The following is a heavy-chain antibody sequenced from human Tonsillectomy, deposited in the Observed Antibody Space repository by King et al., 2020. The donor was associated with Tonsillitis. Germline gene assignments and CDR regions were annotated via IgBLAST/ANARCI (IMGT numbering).Heavy chain of an antibody. J-gene: IGHJ4*02. Sequence: QLVQSGAEVKKPGASVKVSCKASGYTFNNYGFSWVRQAPGQGLEWMGWISAYNANTHYAQELQGRVTMTTDTSTSTAYMELRSLRSDDTAVYYCATESLVVPTASHSWGQGTLVTVSS. CDR2: ISAYNANT. CDR3: ATESLVVPTASHS. CDR1: GYTFNNYG. D-gene: IGHD2-2*01. V-gene: IGHV1-18*04.